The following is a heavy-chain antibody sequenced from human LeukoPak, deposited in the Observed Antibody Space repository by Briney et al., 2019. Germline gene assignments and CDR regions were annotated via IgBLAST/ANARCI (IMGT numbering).Heavy chain of an antibody. J-gene: IGHJ3*02. Sequence: GRSLRLSCAASGFTFSSYGMHWVRQAPGKGLEWVAVISYDGSNKYYADSVKGRFTISRDNSKNTLYLQMNSLRAEDTAVYYCARDWVTFGGVIAPWAFDIWGQGTMVTVSS. D-gene: IGHD3-16*02. V-gene: IGHV3-30*03. CDR1: GFTFSSYG. CDR3: ARDWVTFGGVIAPWAFDI. CDR2: ISYDGSNK.